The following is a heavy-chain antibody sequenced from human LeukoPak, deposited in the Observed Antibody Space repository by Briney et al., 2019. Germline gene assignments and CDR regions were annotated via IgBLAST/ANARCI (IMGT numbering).Heavy chain of an antibody. CDR2: IYTSGST. D-gene: IGHD2-15*01. Sequence: PSETLSLTCTVSGGSISTYYWSWIRQPAGKGLEWIGRIYTSGSTNYNPSLKSRVTMSVDTSKNQFSLKLSSVTATDTAVYYCARGYCSGGNCYYFDYWGQGILVTVSS. CDR1: GGSISTYY. J-gene: IGHJ4*02. V-gene: IGHV4-4*07. CDR3: ARGYCSGGNCYYFDY.